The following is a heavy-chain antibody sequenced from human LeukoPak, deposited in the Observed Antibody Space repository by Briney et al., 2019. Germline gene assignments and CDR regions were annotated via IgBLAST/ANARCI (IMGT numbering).Heavy chain of an antibody. Sequence: SETLSLTCTVSGYSISSGYYWGWIRQPPGKGLEWIGSIYYSGSTYYNPSLKSRVTISVDTSKNQFSLKLSSVTAADTAVYYCASRRDGYNSIDYWGQGTLVTVSS. CDR1: GYSISSGYY. D-gene: IGHD5-24*01. CDR3: ASRRDGYNSIDY. V-gene: IGHV4-38-2*02. CDR2: IYYSGST. J-gene: IGHJ4*02.